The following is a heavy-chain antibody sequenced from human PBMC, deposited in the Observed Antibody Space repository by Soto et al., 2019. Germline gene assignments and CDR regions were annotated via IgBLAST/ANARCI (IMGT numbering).Heavy chain of an antibody. CDR1: GFTFSTYA. Sequence: PGGSLRLSCAASGFTFSTYAMSCVRQAPGKGLEWVSGISGSGGSTYYADSVKGRFTISRDNSKNTLYLQMNSLRAEDTAVYYCAKDLRSTRVYYFDYWGQGILVTVSS. CDR3: AKDLRSTRVYYFDY. J-gene: IGHJ4*02. V-gene: IGHV3-23*01. D-gene: IGHD2-2*01. CDR2: ISGSGGST.